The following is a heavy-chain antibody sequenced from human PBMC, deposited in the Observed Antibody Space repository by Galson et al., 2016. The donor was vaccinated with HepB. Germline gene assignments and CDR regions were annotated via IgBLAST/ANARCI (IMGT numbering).Heavy chain of an antibody. Sequence: SLRLSCAASGFPFSSYLMHWVRQAPGKGLVWVSRVNSDGSSTSYADSVKGRFTISKDNAKNTLYLQMNSLRAADTAVYFCAREGYGPLYDYFYYMDVWGKGTTVTVSS. CDR1: GFPFSSYL. CDR2: VNSDGSST. V-gene: IGHV3-74*01. CDR3: AREGYGPLYDYFYYMDV. J-gene: IGHJ6*03. D-gene: IGHD5-18*01.